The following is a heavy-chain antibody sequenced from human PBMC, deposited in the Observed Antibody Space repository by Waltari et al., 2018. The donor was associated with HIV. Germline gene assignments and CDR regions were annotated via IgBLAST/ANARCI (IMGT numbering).Heavy chain of an antibody. D-gene: IGHD3-10*01. J-gene: IGHJ4*02. CDR3: ARDSYGSGSYGLIDY. CDR1: GFAFSSSD. Sequence: QVQLAEAGGGVVQPGRSWRLSCVASGFAFSSSDMHWVGQPPGKGREWVAIISYDGSKKSYGDSVKGRFTISRDNSKNTVYLQMNSLRNDDTAVYYCARDSYGSGSYGLIDYWGQGTLVTVSS. CDR2: ISYDGSKK. V-gene: IGHV3-30*03.